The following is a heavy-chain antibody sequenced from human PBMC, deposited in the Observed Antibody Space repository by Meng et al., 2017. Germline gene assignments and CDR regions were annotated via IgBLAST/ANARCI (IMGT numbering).Heavy chain of an antibody. CDR1: GGSISSYY. CDR3: ARTEVSDDAFDI. V-gene: IGHV4-59*01. Sequence: ESLKISCTVSGGSISSYYWSWIRQPPGKGLEWIGYIYYSGSTNYNPSLKSRVTISLDTSKNQFSLKLSSVTAADTAVYYCARTEVSDDAFDIWGQGTMVTVSS. CDR2: IYYSGST. J-gene: IGHJ3*02.